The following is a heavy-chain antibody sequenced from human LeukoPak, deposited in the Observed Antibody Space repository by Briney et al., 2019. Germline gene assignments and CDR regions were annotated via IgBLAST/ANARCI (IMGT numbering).Heavy chain of an antibody. CDR2: ISGSGDNT. V-gene: IGHV3-23*01. J-gene: IGHJ6*01. D-gene: IGHD1-26*01. CDR1: GFTFSGFA. CDR3: AKMRGHPLPKYYMDV. Sequence: GGFLRLSCAASGFTFSGFAMSWVRRTPGKGLEWVSGISGSGDNTLYADPVKGRFTISRDNSKNTLYLEMNSLRAEDTAIYYCAKMRGHPLPKYYMDVWGQGTTVTVSS.